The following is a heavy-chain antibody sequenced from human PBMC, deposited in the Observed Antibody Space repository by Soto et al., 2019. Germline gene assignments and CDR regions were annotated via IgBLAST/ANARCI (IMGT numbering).Heavy chain of an antibody. CDR2: IKSDGSVT. D-gene: IGHD3-10*01. V-gene: IGHV3-74*01. Sequence: EVQLVESGGGLVQPGGSLRLSCAASGFTFSSYWMHWVRQAPGKGLVWVSNIKSDGSVTNYADSVKGRFTISRDNAKNPLYLQMTSLIVADTAVYLCERFSDAYWGQGTLVTVSS. J-gene: IGHJ4*02. CDR3: ERFSDAY. CDR1: GFTFSSYW.